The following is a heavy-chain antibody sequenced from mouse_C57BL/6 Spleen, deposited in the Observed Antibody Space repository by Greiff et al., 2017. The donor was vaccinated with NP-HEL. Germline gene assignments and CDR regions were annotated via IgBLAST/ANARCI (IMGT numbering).Heavy chain of an antibody. CDR1: GYTFTSYW. CDR3: ARGNYGYFDY. J-gene: IGHJ2*01. V-gene: IGHV1-52*01. CDR2: IDPSDSET. D-gene: IGHD2-1*01. Sequence: QVQLQQPGAELVRPGSSVKLSCKASGYTFTSYWMHWVKQRPIQGLEWIVNIDPSDSETHYNQKFKDKATLTVDKSSSTAYMQLSSLTSEDSAVYYCARGNYGYFDYWGQGTTLTVSS.